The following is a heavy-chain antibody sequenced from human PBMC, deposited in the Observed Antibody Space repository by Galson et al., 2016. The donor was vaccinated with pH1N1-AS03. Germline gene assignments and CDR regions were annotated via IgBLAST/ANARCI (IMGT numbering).Heavy chain of an antibody. V-gene: IGHV3-21*01. D-gene: IGHD2-15*01. CDR3: VTDGTFGSTIEH. Sequence: LRLSCAASGFTFSKIGMNWVRQAPGKGPEWVSSIDEGGSHPYSADSLQGRFTISRDNTKNSLFLHMNSLRAEDTAVYYCVTDGTFGSTIEHWGQGTLVTVSS. CDR2: IDEGGSHP. J-gene: IGHJ4*02. CDR1: GFTFSKIG.